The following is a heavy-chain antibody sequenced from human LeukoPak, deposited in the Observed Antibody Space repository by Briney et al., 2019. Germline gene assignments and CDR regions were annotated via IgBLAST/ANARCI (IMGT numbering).Heavy chain of an antibody. J-gene: IGHJ4*02. Sequence: SETLSLTCAVYVGSFSGYYWSWIRQPPGKGLEWIGEINHSGRINYNPSLKSRVTISVDTSKNQFSLKLSSVTAADTAVYYCARIVVVVTAMSDYWGQGTLVTVSS. CDR1: VGSFSGYY. D-gene: IGHD2-21*02. CDR3: ARIVVVVTAMSDY. V-gene: IGHV4-34*01. CDR2: INHSGRI.